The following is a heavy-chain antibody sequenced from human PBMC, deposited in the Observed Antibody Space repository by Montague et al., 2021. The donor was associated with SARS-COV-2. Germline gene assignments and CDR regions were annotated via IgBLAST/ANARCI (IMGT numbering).Heavy chain of an antibody. D-gene: IGHD3-22*01. Sequence: SETLSLTCTVSGGSISSYYCSWIRQPPGKGLEWIGYIYYSGSTNYNPSLKSRVPISVDTSTNQFSLKLSSVTAADTAVYYWAREVRYYYDSSGTGAFDIWGQGTMVTVSS. CDR3: AREVRYYYDSSGTGAFDI. J-gene: IGHJ3*02. V-gene: IGHV4-59*01. CDR2: IYYSGST. CDR1: GGSISSYY.